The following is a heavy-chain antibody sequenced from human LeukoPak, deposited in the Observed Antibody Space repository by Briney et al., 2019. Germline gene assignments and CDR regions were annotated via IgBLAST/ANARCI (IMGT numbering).Heavy chain of an antibody. CDR2: IYSGGST. Sequence: PGGSLRLSCAASGFTVSSNYMSWVRQAPGKGLEWVPVIYSGGSTYYADSVKGRYTISRDNSKNTLYLKMNSLRAEDTAVYYCASQIAVAAIDYWGQGTLVTVSS. CDR1: GFTVSSNY. J-gene: IGHJ4*02. CDR3: ASQIAVAAIDY. V-gene: IGHV3-66*04. D-gene: IGHD6-19*01.